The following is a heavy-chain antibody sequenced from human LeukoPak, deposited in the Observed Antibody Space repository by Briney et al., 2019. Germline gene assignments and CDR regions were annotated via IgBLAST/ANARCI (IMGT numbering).Heavy chain of an antibody. Sequence: SGTLCLTCTVFGGSINSSNYNGGWIHQPPRGGPGWLASVYYSGLTYYNSSLKSRVSISVDTSKNQFSLKLTSVTAADTAVYYCARVAYGSGSRLIDCWGQGTLVTISS. CDR3: ARVAYGSGSRLIDC. CDR1: GGSINSSNYN. J-gene: IGHJ4*02. V-gene: IGHV4-39*07. CDR2: VYYSGLT. D-gene: IGHD3-10*01.